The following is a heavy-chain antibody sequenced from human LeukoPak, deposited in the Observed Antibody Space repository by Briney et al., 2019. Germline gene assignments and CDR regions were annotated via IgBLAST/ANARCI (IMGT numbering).Heavy chain of an antibody. J-gene: IGHJ4*02. CDR1: GGSISSSSYY. Sequence: SETLSLTCTVSGGSISSSSYYWGWIRQPPGKGLEWIGSIYYSGSTYYNPSLKSRVTISVDTSKNQFSLKLSSVTAADTAAYYCARRIAVAGKDFWDYWGQGTLVTVSS. CDR3: ARRIAVAGKDFWDY. CDR2: IYYSGST. D-gene: IGHD6-13*01. V-gene: IGHV4-39*01.